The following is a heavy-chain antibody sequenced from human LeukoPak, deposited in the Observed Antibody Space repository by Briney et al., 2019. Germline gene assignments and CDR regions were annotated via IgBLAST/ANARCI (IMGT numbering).Heavy chain of an antibody. CDR3: AKGQPTRIVVVAATRSDYFDY. Sequence: GGSLRLSCAASGFTFSSYAMSWVRQAPGKGLEWVSAISGSGGSTYYADSVKGRFTISRDNSKNTLYLQMNSLRAEDTAVYYCAKGQPTRIVVVAATRSDYFDYWGQGTLVTVSS. J-gene: IGHJ4*02. CDR1: GFTFSSYA. D-gene: IGHD2-15*01. V-gene: IGHV3-23*01. CDR2: ISGSGGST.